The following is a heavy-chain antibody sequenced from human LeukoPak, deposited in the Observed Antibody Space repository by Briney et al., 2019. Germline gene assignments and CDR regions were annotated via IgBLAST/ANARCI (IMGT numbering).Heavy chain of an antibody. CDR2: ISYDGSNK. V-gene: IGHV3-30*04. Sequence: PGGSLRLSCAASGFTFSSYAMHWVRQAPGKGLEWVAVISYDGSNKYYADSVKGRFTISRDNSKNTLYLQMNSLRAEDTAVYYCARDISAVGYSGYAFDYWGQGTLVTVSS. CDR1: GFTFSSYA. CDR3: ARDISAVGYSGYAFDY. D-gene: IGHD5-12*01. J-gene: IGHJ4*02.